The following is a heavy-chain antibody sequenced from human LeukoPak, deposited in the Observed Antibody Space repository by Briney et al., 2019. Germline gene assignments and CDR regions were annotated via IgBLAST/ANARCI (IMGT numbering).Heavy chain of an antibody. J-gene: IGHJ4*02. CDR2: ISGSGGST. D-gene: IGHD6-13*01. CDR1: GFTFSSYA. CDR3: AKDRVVGSSWYYFDY. Sequence: PGGSLRLSCAASGFTFSSYAMSWARQAPGKGLEWVSAISGSGGSTYYADSVKGRFTISRDNSKNTLYLQMNSLRAEDTAVYYCAKDRVVGSSWYYFDYWGQGTLVTVSS. V-gene: IGHV3-23*01.